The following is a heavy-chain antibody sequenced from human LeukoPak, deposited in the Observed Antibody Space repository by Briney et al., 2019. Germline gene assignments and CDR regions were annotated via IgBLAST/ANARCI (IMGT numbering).Heavy chain of an antibody. CDR1: GGTFSSYA. Sequence: GASVKVSCKASGGTFSSYAISWVRQAPGQGLEWMGWISAYNGNTNYAQKLQGRVTMTTDTSTSTAYMELRSLRSDDTAVYYCARGRGGYELYYFDYWGQGTLVTVSS. V-gene: IGHV1-18*01. CDR3: ARGRGGYELYYFDY. CDR2: ISAYNGNT. D-gene: IGHD5-12*01. J-gene: IGHJ4*02.